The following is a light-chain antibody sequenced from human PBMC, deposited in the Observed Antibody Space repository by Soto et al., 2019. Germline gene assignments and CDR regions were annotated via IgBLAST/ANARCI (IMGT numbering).Light chain of an antibody. CDR2: GAS. Sequence: EIVLTQSPGTLSLSPGERATLSCRASQSVSSSYLAWYQQKPGQAPRLLIYGASSRATGIPDRFSGSGSGTDFTLTISRLEPEDFAVYYCQQYGSSPTPMYTSGQGTKLEIK. V-gene: IGKV3-20*01. J-gene: IGKJ2*01. CDR1: QSVSSSY. CDR3: QQYGSSPTPMYT.